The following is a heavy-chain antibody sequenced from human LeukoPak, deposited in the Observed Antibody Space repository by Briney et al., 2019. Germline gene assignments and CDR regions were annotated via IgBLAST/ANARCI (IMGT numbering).Heavy chain of an antibody. Sequence: ASVKVSCKASGGTFISYAISWVRQATGQGLEWMGWMNPNSGNTGYAQKFQGRVTMTRNTSISTAYMELSSLRSEDTAVYYCARAGDYSYMDVWGKGTTVTISS. CDR3: ARAGDYSYMDV. CDR1: GGTFISYA. J-gene: IGHJ6*03. V-gene: IGHV1-8*02. CDR2: MNPNSGNT.